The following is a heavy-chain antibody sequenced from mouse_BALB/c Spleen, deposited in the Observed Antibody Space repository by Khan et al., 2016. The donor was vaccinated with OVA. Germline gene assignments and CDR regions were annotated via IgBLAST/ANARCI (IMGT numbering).Heavy chain of an antibody. V-gene: IGHV3-6*02. J-gene: IGHJ1*01. D-gene: IGHD1-1*01. CDR1: GYSITGGYS. CDR2: ISYAGSN. CDR3: ARGGVVVPYWYFDV. Sequence: EVQLVESGPGLVKPSQSLSLTCSVTGYSITGGYSWSWIRQFPGNKLEWMGYISYAGSNNYNPSLKNRISLTRDNSKNQFFLKLNSVTTEDTATYYCARGGVVVPYWYFDVWGAGTTVTVSS.